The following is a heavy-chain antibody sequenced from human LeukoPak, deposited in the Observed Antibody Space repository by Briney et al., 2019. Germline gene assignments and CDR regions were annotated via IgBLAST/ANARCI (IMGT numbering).Heavy chain of an antibody. Sequence: ASVKVSCKASGGTFSSYAISWVRQAPGQGLEWMGRIIPIFGTANYAQKFQGRVTITTDESTSTAYMELSRLRAEDTAVYYCPRLNYYHSSGYPQPQYFPHWGQGTLVT. V-gene: IGHV1-69*05. CDR3: PRLNYYHSSGYPQPQYFPH. J-gene: IGHJ1*01. CDR1: GGTFSSYA. D-gene: IGHD3-22*01. CDR2: IIPIFGTA.